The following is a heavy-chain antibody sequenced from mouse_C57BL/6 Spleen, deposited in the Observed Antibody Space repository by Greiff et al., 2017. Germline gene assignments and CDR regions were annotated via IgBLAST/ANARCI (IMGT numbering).Heavy chain of an antibody. Sequence: VQLQQPGAELVMPGASVKLSCKASGYTFPSYWMHWVKQRPGQGLEWIGEIDPSDSYTNYNQKFKGKSTLTVDKSSSTAYMQLSSLTSEDSAVYYCARPYYGSSYEYFDVWGTGTTVTVSS. V-gene: IGHV1-69*01. J-gene: IGHJ1*03. CDR2: IDPSDSYT. D-gene: IGHD1-1*01. CDR3: ARPYYGSSYEYFDV. CDR1: GYTFPSYW.